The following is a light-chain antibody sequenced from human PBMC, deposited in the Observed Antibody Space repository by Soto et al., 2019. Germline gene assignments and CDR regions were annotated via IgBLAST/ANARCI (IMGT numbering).Light chain of an antibody. CDR2: DAS. CDR3: QQRSSWPWT. CDR1: QSVSYN. Sequence: EIVMTQSPAPLSVSPGERATLSCRASQSVSYNLAWYQHKPGQAPRLLIYDASNRATGIPARFSGSGSGTDCTLTISSLEPEDFAVYYCQQRSSWPWTFGQGTKVDIK. J-gene: IGKJ1*01. V-gene: IGKV3-11*01.